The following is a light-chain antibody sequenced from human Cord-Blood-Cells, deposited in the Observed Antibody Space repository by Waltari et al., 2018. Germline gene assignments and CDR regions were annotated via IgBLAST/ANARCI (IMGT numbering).Light chain of an antibody. Sequence: DIVMTQSPDSLAVSLGERATINCKSSQSVLYSSNNTNYLAWYQQKPGKPPKLLIDWASTRESGVPDRFSGSGSGTDFTLTISSLQAEEVAVYYCQQYYSTPPTFGQGTKVEIK. V-gene: IGKV4-1*01. CDR2: WAS. CDR3: QQYYSTPPT. CDR1: QSVLYSSNNTNY. J-gene: IGKJ1*01.